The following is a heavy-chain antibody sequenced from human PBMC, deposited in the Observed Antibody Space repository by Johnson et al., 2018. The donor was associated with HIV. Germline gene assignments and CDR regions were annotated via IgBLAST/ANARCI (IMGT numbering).Heavy chain of an antibody. CDR1: GFTFSSYA. CDR3: ARDRGGGSYHDAFDI. D-gene: IGHD1-26*01. J-gene: IGHJ3*02. CDR2: ISYDGSNK. V-gene: IGHV3-30*04. Sequence: VQLVESGGGLVQPGGSLRLSCAASGFTFSSYAMHWVRQAPGKGLEWVAVISYDGSNKYYADSVKGRFTISRDNSKNTLYLQMNSLRAEDTAVYYCARDRGGGSYHDAFDIWGQGTMVTVSS.